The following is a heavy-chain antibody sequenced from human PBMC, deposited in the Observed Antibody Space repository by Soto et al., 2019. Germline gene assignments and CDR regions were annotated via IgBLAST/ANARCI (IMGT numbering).Heavy chain of an antibody. CDR2: IKSKTDGGTT. D-gene: IGHD2-2*01. J-gene: IGHJ5*02. CDR1: GFTFSNAW. V-gene: IGHV3-15*01. CDR3: TTTLRLVPGAPIP. Sequence: EVQVVESGGGLVKPGGSVRLSSAASGFTFSNAWMSWVRQAPGKGLEWVGRIKSKTDGGTTDYAAPVKGRFIISRDDSKNTLYLQMISLKIEDTAVYYCTTTLRLVPGAPIPWGHGTLVTVSS.